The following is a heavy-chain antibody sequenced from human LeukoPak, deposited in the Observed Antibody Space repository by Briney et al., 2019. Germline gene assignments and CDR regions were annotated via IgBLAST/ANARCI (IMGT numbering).Heavy chain of an antibody. CDR3: TADPPSRYYSSWYYFDY. CDR2: IKSKTNGGTT. V-gene: IGHV3-15*01. Sequence: GGSLRLSCAASGFTFSNAWMCWVRYPPGKGLGWVGSIKSKTNGGTTDYAAPAKDRFVITRDDSKNTLYPQMNSLKTEDAAVYYCTADPPSRYYSSWYYFDYWGQGTLVTVSS. CDR1: GFTFSNAW. D-gene: IGHD6-13*01. J-gene: IGHJ4*02.